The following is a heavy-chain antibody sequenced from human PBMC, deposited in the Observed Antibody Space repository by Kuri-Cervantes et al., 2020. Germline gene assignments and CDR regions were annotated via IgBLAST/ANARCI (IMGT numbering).Heavy chain of an antibody. CDR3: ARAHYDFLTGFSLNWFDS. CDR1: GYTFTSYA. Sequence: ASVKVSCKASGYTFTSYAIHWVRLAPGQRLEWMGWINAGNGNTIYSQKFQGRVTITRDTSASTAYMELSSLRSEDTALYYCARAHYDFLTGFSLNWFDSWGQGTLVTVSS. V-gene: IGHV1-3*01. CDR2: INAGNGNT. J-gene: IGHJ5*01. D-gene: IGHD3-9*01.